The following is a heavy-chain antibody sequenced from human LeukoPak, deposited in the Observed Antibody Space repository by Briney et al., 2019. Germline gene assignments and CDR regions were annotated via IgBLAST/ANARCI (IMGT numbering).Heavy chain of an antibody. V-gene: IGHV1-8*01. Sequence: VGSVKVSCKASGYTFINYEISWVRQATGQGLEYMGWMNSNDGNTAYAQKFQGRVTMTRDTSTDTAYMELGSLTSDDTAVYYCARGSSGYYYSPDYWGQGTLVTVSS. CDR1: GYTFINYE. D-gene: IGHD3-22*01. CDR2: MNSNDGNT. J-gene: IGHJ4*02. CDR3: ARGSSGYYYSPDY.